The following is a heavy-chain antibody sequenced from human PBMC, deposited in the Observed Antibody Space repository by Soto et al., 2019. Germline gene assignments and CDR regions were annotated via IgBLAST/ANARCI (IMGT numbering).Heavy chain of an antibody. CDR1: GFTFSSYG. Sequence: GGSLRLSCAASGFTFSSYGMHWVRQAPGKGLEWVAVIWYDGSNKYYADSVKGRFTISRDNSKNTLYLQMNSLRAEDTAVYYCARDSGYDPYYFDDWGQGTLVTVSS. J-gene: IGHJ4*02. V-gene: IGHV3-33*01. D-gene: IGHD5-12*01. CDR3: ARDSGYDPYYFDD. CDR2: IWYDGSNK.